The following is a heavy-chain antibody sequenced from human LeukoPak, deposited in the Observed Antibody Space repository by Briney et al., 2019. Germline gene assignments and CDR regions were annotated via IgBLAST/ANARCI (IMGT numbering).Heavy chain of an antibody. CDR2: MYYTGST. J-gene: IGHJ6*02. CDR3: ARHRIQPPVLMDV. D-gene: IGHD5-18*01. CDR1: GGSTASSSHY. V-gene: IGHV4-39*01. Sequence: SETLSLTCTVSGGSTASSSHYWGWIRQSPGKGLEWIAIMYYTGSTYYNPPLKSRVTISVDTSKNQFSLKLTSVTAADTAVYYCARHRIQPPVLMDVWGQGTTVTVSS.